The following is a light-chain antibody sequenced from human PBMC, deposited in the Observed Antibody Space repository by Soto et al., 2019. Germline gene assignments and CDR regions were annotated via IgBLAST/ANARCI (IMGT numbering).Light chain of an antibody. CDR3: CAYAGSYTRYV. CDR1: SSDFGAFDY. V-gene: IGLV2-8*01. J-gene: IGLJ1*01. CDR2: DVS. Sequence: QSALTQPPSASGSPGQSVTISCTGTSSDFGAFDYVSWYQQHPGKAPKVMIYDVSKRPSGVPDRFSGSKSGNTASLTVSGLQAEDEADYYCCAYAGSYTRYVFGTGTKVTVL.